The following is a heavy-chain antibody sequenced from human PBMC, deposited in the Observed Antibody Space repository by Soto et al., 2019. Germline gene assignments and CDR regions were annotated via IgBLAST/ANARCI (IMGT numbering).Heavy chain of an antibody. J-gene: IGHJ4*02. D-gene: IGHD6-19*01. CDR1: GYTFTSYG. CDR3: AREQWLIAIDY. CDR2: VSGYNDNT. V-gene: IGHV1-18*01. Sequence: QVQLVQSGAEVKKPGASVKVSCKASGYTFTSYGFSWVRQAPGHGLEWMGWVSGYNDNTNYAQKFQGRVTMTTDTSTSTAYMELRSLKSDDTAVYYCAREQWLIAIDYWGQGTPVTVSS.